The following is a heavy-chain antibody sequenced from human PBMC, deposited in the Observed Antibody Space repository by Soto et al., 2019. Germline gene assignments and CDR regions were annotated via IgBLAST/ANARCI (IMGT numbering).Heavy chain of an antibody. D-gene: IGHD3-9*01. CDR1: GGSISSYY. V-gene: IGHV4-59*08. Sequence: SETLSLTCTVSGGSISSYYWTWIRQPPGKGLEWIGYFYYSGSTDYNPSLKSRVTISVDTSKNQFSLDLSSVTAADTAVYFCARLGYIFTGSNWFAPWGQGTLVTVSA. CDR2: FYYSGST. CDR3: ARLGYIFTGSNWFAP. J-gene: IGHJ5*02.